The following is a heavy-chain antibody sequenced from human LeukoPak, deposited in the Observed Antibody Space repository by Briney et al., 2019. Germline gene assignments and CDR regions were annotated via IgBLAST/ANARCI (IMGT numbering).Heavy chain of an antibody. J-gene: IGHJ4*02. CDR3: ATSTGTTCSDY. CDR2: INPNSGVT. Sequence: ASVKVSCKASANTFTGYYMHWVRQAPGQGLDWMGWINPNSGVTNYAQKFQDRVTMTRDTSISTAYMELSRLRSDDTGVYYCATSTGTTCSDYWGQGTLVTVSS. CDR1: ANTFTGYY. D-gene: IGHD1-1*01. V-gene: IGHV1-2*02.